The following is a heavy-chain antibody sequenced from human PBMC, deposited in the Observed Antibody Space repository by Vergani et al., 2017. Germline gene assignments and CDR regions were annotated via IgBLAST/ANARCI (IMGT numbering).Heavy chain of an antibody. Sequence: QVQLQQWGAGLLKPSETLSLTCAVYGGSFSGYYWSWIRQPPGKGLEWIGEINHSGSTNYNPSLKSRVTISVDTSKNQFSLKLSSVTAADTAVYYCARFVAVRGVTKYYYNGMDVWGQGTTVTVSS. CDR3: ARFVAVRGVTKYYYNGMDV. CDR1: GGSFSGYY. J-gene: IGHJ6*02. CDR2: INHSGST. D-gene: IGHD3-10*01. V-gene: IGHV4-34*01.